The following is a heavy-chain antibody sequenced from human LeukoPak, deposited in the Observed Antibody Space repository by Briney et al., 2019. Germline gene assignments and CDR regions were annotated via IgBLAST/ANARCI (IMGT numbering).Heavy chain of an antibody. V-gene: IGHV3-30*03. CDR3: ARDAPYFDY. CDR2: ISYDGSNK. Sequence: GRSLRLSCAASGFTFSSYGMHWVRQAPGKGLEWVAVISYDGSNKFYADSVKGRFTISRGNSKNTLYLQMNSLRAEDTAVYYCARDAPYFDYWGQGTLVTVSS. CDR1: GFTFSSYG. J-gene: IGHJ4*02.